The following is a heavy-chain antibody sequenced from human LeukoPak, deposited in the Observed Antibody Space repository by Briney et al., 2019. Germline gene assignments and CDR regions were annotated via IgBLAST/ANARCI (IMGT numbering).Heavy chain of an antibody. J-gene: IGHJ4*02. Sequence: SETLSLTCIVSGGSTSGGNYYWGWIRRPPGKGLEWIGGISSSGNTYYNPSLKSRITISIDTSKNHFSLKLSSVTAADTAVYYCARGPLIAAAGTWWGQGTLVTVSS. CDR1: GGSTSGGNYY. CDR2: ISSSGNT. CDR3: ARGPLIAAAGTW. V-gene: IGHV4-39*02. D-gene: IGHD6-13*01.